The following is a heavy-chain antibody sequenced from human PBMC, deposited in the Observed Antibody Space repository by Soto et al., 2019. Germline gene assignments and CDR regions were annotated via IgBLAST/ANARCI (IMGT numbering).Heavy chain of an antibody. CDR2: IYYSGTT. J-gene: IGHJ6*02. CDR3: ARGHYYYGMDV. Sequence: NPSETLSLTCTVSNGSVSSGTYAWSWVRQPPGKGLAWIGYIYYSGTTYYTPSLKSRLTMSMDRASDHFSLNLTSVTAADTAVYFCARGHYYYGMDVWGQGITVTVSS. V-gene: IGHV4-30-2*01. CDR1: NGSVSSGTYA.